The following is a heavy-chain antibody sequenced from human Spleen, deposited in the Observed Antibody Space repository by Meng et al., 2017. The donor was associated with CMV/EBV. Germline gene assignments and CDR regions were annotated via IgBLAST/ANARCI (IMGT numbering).Heavy chain of an antibody. D-gene: IGHD2-2*01. CDR2: ISYDGSSK. V-gene: IGHV3-30-3*01. CDR3: TRDRSDCSGISCRIMGYNHYYAMDV. CDR1: GFTFSSHA. J-gene: IGHJ6*02. Sequence: GGSLRLSCAASGFTFSSHAMHWVRQAPGKGLEWVAVISYDGSSKYFADSVKGRFSISRDNSKNTLYLQMNSLRAEDTAVYYCTRDRSDCSGISCRIMGYNHYYAMDVRGQGTTVTVSS.